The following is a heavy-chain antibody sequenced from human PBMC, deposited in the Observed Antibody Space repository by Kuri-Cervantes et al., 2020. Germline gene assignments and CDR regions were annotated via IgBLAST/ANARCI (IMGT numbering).Heavy chain of an antibody. CDR3: ARDASSSWSIYYYYYYMDV. CDR2: ISAYNGNT. V-gene: IGHV1-18*01. J-gene: IGHJ6*03. CDR1: GYTFTSYA. Sequence: ASVQVSCKASGYTFTSYAMHWVRQAPGQGLEWMGWISAYNGNTNYAQKLQGGVTMTTDTSTSTAYMELRSLRSDDTAVYYCARDASSSWSIYYYYYYMDVWGKGTTVTVSS. D-gene: IGHD6-13*01.